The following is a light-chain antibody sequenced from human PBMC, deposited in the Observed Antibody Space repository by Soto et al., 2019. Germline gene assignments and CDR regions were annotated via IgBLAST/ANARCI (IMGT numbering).Light chain of an antibody. Sequence: DVVMTQSPLSLSVIPGQPASISCRSSQSPVTSDGNTYLNWFHQRPGQSPRRLIYKISNRDSGVPDRFIGSESGTEFTLKISRVEAEDVGIYYCMQGTSWPYTFGQGTKLEI. CDR2: KIS. J-gene: IGKJ2*01. CDR1: QSPVTSDGNTY. CDR3: MQGTSWPYT. V-gene: IGKV2-30*01.